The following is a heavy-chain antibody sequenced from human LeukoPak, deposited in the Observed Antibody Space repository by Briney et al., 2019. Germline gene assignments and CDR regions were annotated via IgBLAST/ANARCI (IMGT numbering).Heavy chain of an antibody. Sequence: ASVKVSCKASGYTFTGYYMHWVRQAPGQGLEWMGWINPNSGGTNYAQKFQGRVTMTRDTSISTAYMELSRLRSDDTAVYYCARDMAKNSNWFDPWGQGTLVTVSS. CDR1: GYTFTGYY. CDR3: ARDMAKNSNWFDP. CDR2: INPNSGGT. D-gene: IGHD5-24*01. V-gene: IGHV1-2*02. J-gene: IGHJ5*02.